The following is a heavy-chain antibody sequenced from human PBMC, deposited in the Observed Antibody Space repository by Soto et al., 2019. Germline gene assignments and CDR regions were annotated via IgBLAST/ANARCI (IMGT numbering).Heavy chain of an antibody. CDR1: GFTFSSPA. CDR3: AAFDPGPMGFDP. Sequence: GAPVKVSCKAPGFTFSSPAVQWVRQARGQRLEWIGKIVVGSGNTNYAQKFQERVTITRDMSTSTAYMELSSLRSEDTAFYYCAAFDPGPMGFDPWGQGTLVTVSS. J-gene: IGHJ5*02. D-gene: IGHD3-9*01. CDR2: IVVGSGNT. V-gene: IGHV1-58*01.